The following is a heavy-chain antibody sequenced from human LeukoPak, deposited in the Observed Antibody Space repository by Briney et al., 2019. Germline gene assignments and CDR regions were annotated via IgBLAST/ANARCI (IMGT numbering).Heavy chain of an antibody. V-gene: IGHV3-66*01. CDR3: AGGARRQQPFDY. Sequence: PGWSLRLSCAASEFTVSSNYMNWVRQAPGKGLEWVSVIYSGGSTYYADSVKGRFTISRDNSKNTLYLQMNSLRAEDTAVYYCAGGARRQQPFDYWGQGTLVNVSS. CDR1: EFTVSSNY. CDR2: IYSGGST. J-gene: IGHJ4*02. D-gene: IGHD6-13*01.